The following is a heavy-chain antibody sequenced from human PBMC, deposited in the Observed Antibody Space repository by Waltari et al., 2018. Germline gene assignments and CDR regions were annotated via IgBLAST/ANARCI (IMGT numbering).Heavy chain of an antibody. V-gene: IGHV4-39*01. D-gene: IGHD6-13*01. CDR2: IYYSGNA. Sequence: QLQLQESGPGLVKPSETLSLTCTVSGGSISGSTQYWGWIRQPPGKGLEWIGSIYYSGNAYYNPSLKSRVTISADTSKSQFSLKVYSLTAADTAVYYCARHDLSSRNWFDPWGQGTLVTVSS. J-gene: IGHJ5*02. CDR3: ARHDLSSRNWFDP. CDR1: GGSISGSTQY.